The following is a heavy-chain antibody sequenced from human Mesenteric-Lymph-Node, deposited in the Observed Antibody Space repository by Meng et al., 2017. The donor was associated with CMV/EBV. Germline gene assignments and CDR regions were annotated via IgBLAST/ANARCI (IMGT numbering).Heavy chain of an antibody. V-gene: IGHV3-21*01. D-gene: IGHD2-2*01. CDR2: ISSSSSYI. CDR3: ARVLVVVLPAATRTSPYYYYGMDV. Sequence: GGSLRLSCAASGFIFSSYAMTWVRQAPGKGLEWVSSISSSSSYIYYADSVKGRFTISRDNAKYSLYLQMTSLRAEDTAEYYCARVLVVVLPAATRTSPYYYYGMDVWGQGTTVTVSS. J-gene: IGHJ6*02. CDR1: GFIFSSYA.